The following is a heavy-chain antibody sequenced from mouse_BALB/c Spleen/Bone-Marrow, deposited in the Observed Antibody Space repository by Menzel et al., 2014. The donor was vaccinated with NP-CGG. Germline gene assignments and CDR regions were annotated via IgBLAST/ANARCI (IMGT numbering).Heavy chain of an antibody. CDR2: IWSDGST. CDR3: ARGYVKPPRYAMDY. J-gene: IGHJ4*01. CDR1: GFSLTNYG. V-gene: IGHV2-6-1*01. D-gene: IGHD2-10*02. Sequence: VMLVESGPGLVAPSQSLSITCTIPGFSLTNYGVHWVRQPPGKGLEWLVVIWSDGSTTYNSPLKSRLSISRDNSKSQVFLNMNSLQTDDTAMYYCARGYVKPPRYAMDYWGQGTSVTVSS.